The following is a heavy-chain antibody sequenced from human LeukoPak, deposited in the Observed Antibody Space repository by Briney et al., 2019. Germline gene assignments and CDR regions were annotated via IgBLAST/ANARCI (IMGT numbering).Heavy chain of an antibody. CDR2: INPDSGGT. CDR1: GYTFTGYY. V-gene: IGHV1-2*02. Sequence: GASVKVSCKASGYTFTGYYMHWVRQAPGQGLEWMGWINPDSGGTNYAQKFQGRVTMTRDTSISTAYMELSRLRSDDTAVYYCARDFARWLLWFGERQNRSPKWWFDPWGQGTLVTVSS. CDR3: ARDFARWLLWFGERQNRSPKWWFDP. D-gene: IGHD3-10*01. J-gene: IGHJ5*02.